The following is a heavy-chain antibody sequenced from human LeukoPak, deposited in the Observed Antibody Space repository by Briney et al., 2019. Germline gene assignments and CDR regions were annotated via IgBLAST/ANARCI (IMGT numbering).Heavy chain of an antibody. V-gene: IGHV3-30-3*01. CDR3: ARDDSGSYQRRGYFDY. CDR2: ISYDGSNK. Sequence: PGGSLRLSCAASGFTFSSYAMHWVRQAPGKGLEWVAVISYDGSNKYYADSVKGRFTISRDNSKNTLYLQMNSLRAEDTAVYYCARDDSGSYQRRGYFDYWGQGTLVTVSS. CDR1: GFTFSSYA. D-gene: IGHD1-26*01. J-gene: IGHJ4*02.